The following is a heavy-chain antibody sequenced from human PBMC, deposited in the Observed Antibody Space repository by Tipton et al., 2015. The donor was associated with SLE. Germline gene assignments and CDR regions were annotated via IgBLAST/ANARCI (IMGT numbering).Heavy chain of an antibody. Sequence: GLVKPSETLSVTCTVSGGSISRYYWSWIRQPPGKGLEWIGNIHYSGSKFDNPSLRSRVTISLDTSKNQFSLRLTSVTAADTAVYYCATRRSRWLQLGYFDLWGRGTLVTVSS. J-gene: IGHJ2*01. CDR1: GGSISRYY. CDR2: IHYSGSK. CDR3: ATRRSRWLQLGYFDL. D-gene: IGHD5-24*01. V-gene: IGHV4-59*12.